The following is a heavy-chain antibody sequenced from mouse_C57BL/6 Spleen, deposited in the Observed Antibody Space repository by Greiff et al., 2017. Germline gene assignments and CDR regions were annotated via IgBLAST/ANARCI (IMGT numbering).Heavy chain of an antibody. Sequence: QVQLQQPGAELVKPGASVKLSCKASGYTFTSYWMQWVKQRPGQGLEWIGEFDPSDSYTTYNQKFKGKAPLMVDTSSGAAYMQISSLTSEDSAVYYCANYDYGTWFAYWGQGTLVTVSA. V-gene: IGHV1-50*01. J-gene: IGHJ3*01. CDR1: GYTFTSYW. CDR2: FDPSDSYT. D-gene: IGHD2-4*01. CDR3: ANYDYGTWFAY.